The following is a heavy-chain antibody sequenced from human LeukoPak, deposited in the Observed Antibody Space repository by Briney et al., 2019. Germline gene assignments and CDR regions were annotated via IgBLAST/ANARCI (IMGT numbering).Heavy chain of an antibody. V-gene: IGHV3-21*01. CDR2: ISSSSSYI. CDR3: ARDLYSSTRYGAFDI. D-gene: IGHD6-13*01. J-gene: IGHJ3*02. Sequence: GGSLRLSCAASGFTFSSYSMNWVRQAPGKGLEWVSSISSSSSYIYYADSVKGRFTISRDNAKNSLYLQMNSLRAEDTAVYYCARDLYSSTRYGAFDIWGQGTMVTVSS. CDR1: GFTFSSYS.